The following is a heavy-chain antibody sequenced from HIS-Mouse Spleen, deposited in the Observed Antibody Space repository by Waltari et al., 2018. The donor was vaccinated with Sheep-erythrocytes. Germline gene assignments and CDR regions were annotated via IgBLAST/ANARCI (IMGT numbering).Heavy chain of an antibody. J-gene: IGHJ3*02. Sequence: EVQLVESGGGLVKPGGSLRLSCAASGFTFSSYSMNWVRQAPGKGGGWVSSISSSSSYIYYADSVNGRVTISRDNAKNSLYLQMNSLRAEDTAVYYCARDRAAEAFDIWGQGTMVTVSS. CDR3: ARDRAAEAFDI. V-gene: IGHV3-21*01. D-gene: IGHD6-13*01. CDR1: GFTFSSYS. CDR2: ISSSSSYI.